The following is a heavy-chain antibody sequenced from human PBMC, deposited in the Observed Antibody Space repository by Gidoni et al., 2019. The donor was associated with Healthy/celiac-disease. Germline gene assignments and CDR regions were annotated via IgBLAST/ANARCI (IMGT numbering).Heavy chain of an antibody. J-gene: IGHJ6*02. CDR1: GFTFSNAC. D-gene: IGHD1-26*01. V-gene: IGHV3-15*07. CDR2: IKSKSDGGTT. CDR3: TTGMWEAGPYYYYGMDV. Sequence: EVQLVDSGGGLVKPGGSLRLSCAASGFTFSNACLNWVRQAPGKGLEWVGRIKSKSDGGTTDYAAPVKGRFTISRDDSKNTLYLQMNSLKTEDTAVYYGTTGMWEAGPYYYYGMDVWGQGTTVTVSS.